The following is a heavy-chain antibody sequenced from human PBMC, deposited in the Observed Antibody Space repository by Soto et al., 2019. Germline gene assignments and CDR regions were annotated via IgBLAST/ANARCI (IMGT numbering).Heavy chain of an antibody. J-gene: IGHJ5*02. Sequence: PSETLSLTCAVYGGSFSGYYWSWIRQPPGKGLEWIGEINHSGSTNYNPSLKSRVTISVDTSKNQFSLKFSSVTAADAAVYYCARSVGRSNWYGNWLDPWGQGILVTVSS. CDR3: ARSVGRSNWYGNWLDP. CDR2: INHSGST. V-gene: IGHV4-34*01. D-gene: IGHD1-20*01. CDR1: GGSFSGYY.